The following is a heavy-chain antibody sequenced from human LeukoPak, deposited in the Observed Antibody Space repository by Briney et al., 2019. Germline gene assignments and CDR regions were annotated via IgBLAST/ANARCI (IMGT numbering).Heavy chain of an antibody. Sequence: GGSLRLSCAASGFTFSSYSMNWVRQAPGKGLEWVSYISSSSSTIYYADSVKGRFTISRDNAKNSLYLQMNSLRAEDTAVYYCARDGSRPRDGHDYWGQGTLVTVSS. CDR1: GFTFSSYS. J-gene: IGHJ4*02. CDR2: ISSSSSTI. V-gene: IGHV3-48*04. CDR3: ARDGSRPRDGHDY. D-gene: IGHD5-24*01.